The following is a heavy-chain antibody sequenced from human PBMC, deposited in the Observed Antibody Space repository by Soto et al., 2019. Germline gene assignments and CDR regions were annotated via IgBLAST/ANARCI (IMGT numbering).Heavy chain of an antibody. CDR2: ISGSGGST. Sequence: EVQLLESGGGLVQPGGSLRLSCAASGFTFSSYAMSWVRQAPGKGLEWVSAISGSGGSTYYADSVKGRFTISRDNSKNTLYLQMTSLRAEDTAVYYCASFPLYGSGSYNWFDPWGQGTLVTVSS. V-gene: IGHV3-23*01. CDR1: GFTFSSYA. J-gene: IGHJ5*02. CDR3: ASFPLYGSGSYNWFDP. D-gene: IGHD3-10*01.